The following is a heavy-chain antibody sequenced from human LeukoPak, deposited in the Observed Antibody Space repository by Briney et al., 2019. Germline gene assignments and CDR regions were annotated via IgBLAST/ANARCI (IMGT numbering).Heavy chain of an antibody. Sequence: GSLRLSCAASRFTFSSYDMSWVRQAPGKGLEWVSYISGSGSAIYYADAVKGRFTISRDNAKNSLNLQMNSLRAEDTAVYYCARSHGDSDYYDYWGQGTLVTVSS. J-gene: IGHJ4*02. V-gene: IGHV3-48*03. CDR1: RFTFSSYD. D-gene: IGHD4-17*01. CDR3: ARSHGDSDYYDY. CDR2: ISGSGSAI.